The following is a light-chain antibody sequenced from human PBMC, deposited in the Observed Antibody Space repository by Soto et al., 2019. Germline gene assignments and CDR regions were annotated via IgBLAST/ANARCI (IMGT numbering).Light chain of an antibody. J-gene: IGKJ1*01. CDR3: QQSGSSPWT. Sequence: DIVLAQSPGILSLSPGERATLSCRASQSLSGSYLAWYQQKPGQAPSLLIYGATSRATGVPDRFSGSGSGPDFSLTISRLEPEDFAVYFCQQSGSSPWTFGQGTKVDIK. CDR1: QSLSGSY. V-gene: IGKV3-20*01. CDR2: GAT.